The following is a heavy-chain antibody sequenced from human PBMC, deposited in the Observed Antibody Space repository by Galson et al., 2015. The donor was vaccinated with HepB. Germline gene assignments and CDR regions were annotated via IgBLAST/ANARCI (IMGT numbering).Heavy chain of an antibody. CDR3: ASHPDYGDY. CDR2: IYSDGTT. CDR1: GVSIGTYY. Sequence: LSLTCTVSGVSIGTYYWSWFRQSPGKRIEWIGYIYSDGTTTYSPSLKSRMTISIDTSKRQLSLTVRSVTAADTAVYFCASHPDYGDYWGQGTLVTVSS. V-gene: IGHV4-59*08. J-gene: IGHJ4*01.